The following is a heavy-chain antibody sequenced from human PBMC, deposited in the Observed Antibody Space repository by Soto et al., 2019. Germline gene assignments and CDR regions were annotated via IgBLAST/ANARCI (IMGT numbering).Heavy chain of an antibody. CDR3: ARVRYGDY. J-gene: IGHJ4*02. Sequence: QVHLVQSGAEVKKPGASVKVSCKGSGYGFTTYGITWVRQAPGQGLEWMAWISANIGNPKYAQKLQGRVTVTRDTSTSTAYMELRSLRSDDTAVYYCARVRYGDYWGQGALVTVSS. CDR2: ISANIGNP. D-gene: IGHD1-1*01. CDR1: GYGFTTYG. V-gene: IGHV1-18*01.